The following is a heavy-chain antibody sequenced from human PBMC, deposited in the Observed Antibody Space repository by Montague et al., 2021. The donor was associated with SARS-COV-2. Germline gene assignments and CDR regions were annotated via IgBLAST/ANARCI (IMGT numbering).Heavy chain of an antibody. V-gene: IGHV4-59*08. CDR2: ISDSGST. CDR1: GGSLNNYF. Sequence: SETLSLTCTVSGGSLNNYFWSWIRQPPGKGLEWVGYISDSGSTKYNPSLQSRVTISVDTARNQFSLKLLSVTAADTPFYYCARVDSSGPGEYWGQGILVSVSS. D-gene: IGHD3-22*01. J-gene: IGHJ4*02. CDR3: ARVDSSGPGEY.